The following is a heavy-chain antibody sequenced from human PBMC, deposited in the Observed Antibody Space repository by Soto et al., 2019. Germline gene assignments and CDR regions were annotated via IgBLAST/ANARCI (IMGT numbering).Heavy chain of an antibody. Sequence: GASVKVSCKASGGTFSSYAISWVRQAPGQGLEWMGGIIPIFGTANYAQKFQGRVTITADESTSTAYMELSSLRSEDTAVYYCARDIVVLPAVTPGATGIEVAGFFNYWGQGTLVTVS. V-gene: IGHV1-69*13. CDR3: ARDIVVLPAVTPGATGIEVAGFFNY. CDR1: GGTFSSYA. CDR2: IIPIFGTA. J-gene: IGHJ4*02. D-gene: IGHD2-2*01.